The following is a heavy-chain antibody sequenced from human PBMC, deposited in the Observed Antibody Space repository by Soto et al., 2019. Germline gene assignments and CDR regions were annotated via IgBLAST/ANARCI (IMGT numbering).Heavy chain of an antibody. Sequence: PGESLKISCKGSGYSFTSYWIAWVRQMPGKGLEWMGIIYPGDSDTRYSPSFQGQVTISADKSISTAYLQWSSLKASDTAMYYCARTLSIVMGWYKNYYYYYGMDVWGQGTTVTVSS. J-gene: IGHJ6*02. D-gene: IGHD6-19*01. V-gene: IGHV5-51*01. CDR3: ARTLSIVMGWYKNYYYYYGMDV. CDR2: IYPGDSDT. CDR1: GYSFTSYW.